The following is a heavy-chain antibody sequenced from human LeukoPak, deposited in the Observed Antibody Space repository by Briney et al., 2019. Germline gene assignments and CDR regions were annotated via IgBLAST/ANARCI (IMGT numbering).Heavy chain of an antibody. CDR2: ISAYNCNT. D-gene: IGHD3-3*01. V-gene: IGHV1-18*01. CDR1: GYTFTSYG. CDR3: ARANHALRLRAWSPTNWFDP. J-gene: IGHJ5*02. Sequence: ASVNVSCQASGYTFTSYGISWVRQAPGQGLEWMGWISAYNCNTKYAQKLQGRVTMTTDTSTSTAYMELRSLRSEDTAVYYCARANHALRLRAWSPTNWFDPWGQGTLVTVSS.